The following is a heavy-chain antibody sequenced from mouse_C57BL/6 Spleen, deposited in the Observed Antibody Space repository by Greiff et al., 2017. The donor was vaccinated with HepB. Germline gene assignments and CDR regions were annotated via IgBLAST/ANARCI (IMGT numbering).Heavy chain of an antibody. Sequence: DVQLVESEGGLVQPGSSMKLSCTASGFTFSDYYMAWVRQVPEKGLEWVANINYDGSSTYYLDSLKSRFIISRDNAKNILYLQMSSLKSEDTATYYCAREDYGSGYYLDYWGQGTTLTVSS. D-gene: IGHD1-1*01. V-gene: IGHV5-16*01. CDR2: INYDGSST. J-gene: IGHJ2*01. CDR3: AREDYGSGYYLDY. CDR1: GFTFSDYY.